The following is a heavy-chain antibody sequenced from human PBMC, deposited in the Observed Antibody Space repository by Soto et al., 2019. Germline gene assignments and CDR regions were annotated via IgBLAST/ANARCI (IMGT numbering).Heavy chain of an antibody. V-gene: IGHV3-23*01. D-gene: IGHD2-2*01. CDR3: AKVSYCSSTVCGFDP. CDR2: ISGSGGST. J-gene: IGHJ5*02. Sequence: GGSLRLSCAASGFTFSSYAMSWVRQAPGKGLEWVSAISGSGGSTYYADSVKGRFTISRDNSKNTLYLQMNSLRAEDTAVYYCAKVSYCSSTVCGFDPWGQGTLVTVSS. CDR1: GFTFSSYA.